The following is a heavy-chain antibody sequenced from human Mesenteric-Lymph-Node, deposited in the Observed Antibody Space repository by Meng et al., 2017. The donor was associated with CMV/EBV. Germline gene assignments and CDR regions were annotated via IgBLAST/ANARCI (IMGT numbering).Heavy chain of an antibody. CDR1: GGSISSSSYY. CDR2: IYYSGGT. CDR3: ARRPDYGDYVGFLDY. V-gene: IGHV4-39*07. D-gene: IGHD4-17*01. Sequence: ESLKISCTVSGGSISSSSYYWGWIRQPPGKGLEWIGSIYYSGGTYYNPSLKSRVTISVDTSKNQFSLKLSSVTAADTAVYYCARRPDYGDYVGFLDYWGQGTLVTVSS. J-gene: IGHJ4*02.